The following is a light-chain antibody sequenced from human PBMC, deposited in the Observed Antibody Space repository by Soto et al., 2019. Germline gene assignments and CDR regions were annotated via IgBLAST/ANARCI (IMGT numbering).Light chain of an antibody. Sequence: DVQLTQSPSSLSASVGDRITITCRPSQDIIHYLARYQQKPGKPPRVLIYAASTLQSGVPTRFSGRRSGPDFTLTISSLLPEDVATYYCQKYYFAPLTFGGGTKVDIK. V-gene: IGKV1-27*01. CDR3: QKYYFAPLT. CDR1: QDIIHY. CDR2: AAS. J-gene: IGKJ4*01.